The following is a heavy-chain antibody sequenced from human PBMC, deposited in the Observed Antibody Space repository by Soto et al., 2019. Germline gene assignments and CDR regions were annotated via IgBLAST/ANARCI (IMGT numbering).Heavy chain of an antibody. Sequence: QVQVQESGPGLVKPSETLSLTCTVSGGFINSYYWSWIRQPPGKGLEWIGYVYHSGTTNYNPSLKSRVTISIDTSKNQLSLKLNSVTAADTAVYYCARAVGATPDSAFDYWGQGTLVTVSS. J-gene: IGHJ4*02. V-gene: IGHV4-59*01. CDR2: VYHSGTT. D-gene: IGHD1-26*01. CDR1: GGFINSYY. CDR3: ARAVGATPDSAFDY.